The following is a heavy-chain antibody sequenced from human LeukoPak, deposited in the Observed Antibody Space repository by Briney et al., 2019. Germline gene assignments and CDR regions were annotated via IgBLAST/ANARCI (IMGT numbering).Heavy chain of an antibody. J-gene: IGHJ5*02. CDR3: ARAGSTERFDP. V-gene: IGHV1-69*05. CDR2: IIPIFGTA. CDR1: GGTFSSYA. Sequence: ASVKVSCKASGGTFSSYAISWVRQAPGQGLEWMGGIIPIFGTANYAQKFQGRVTITTDESTSTAYMELSSLRSDDTAVYYCARAGSTERFDPWGQGTLVTVSS. D-gene: IGHD6-13*01.